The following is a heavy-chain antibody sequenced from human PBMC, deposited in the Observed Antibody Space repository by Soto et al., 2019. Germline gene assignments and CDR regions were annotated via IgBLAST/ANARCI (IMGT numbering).Heavy chain of an antibody. CDR3: AKDVARGVITLYYYYGMDV. CDR2: ISSSGSTI. J-gene: IGHJ6*02. Sequence: PGGSLRLSCAASGFTFSDYYMSWIRQAPGKGLEWVSYISSSGSTIYYADSVKGRFTISKDNAKNSLYLQMNSLRAEDTAVYYCAKDVARGVITLYYYYGMDVWGQGTTVTVSS. V-gene: IGHV3-11*01. CDR1: GFTFSDYY. D-gene: IGHD3-10*01.